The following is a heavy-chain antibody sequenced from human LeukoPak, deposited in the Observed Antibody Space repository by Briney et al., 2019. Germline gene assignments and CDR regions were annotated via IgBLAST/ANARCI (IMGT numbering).Heavy chain of an antibody. Sequence: PGGSLRLSCAASGFTFDDYAMHWVRQAPGKGLEWVSGISWNSGSIGYADSVKGRFTSSRDNAKNSLYLQMNSLRAEDTALYYCAKVPPSSSWYGAFDIWGQGTMVTVSS. D-gene: IGHD6-13*01. CDR1: GFTFDDYA. CDR3: AKVPPSSSWYGAFDI. J-gene: IGHJ3*02. CDR2: ISWNSGSI. V-gene: IGHV3-9*01.